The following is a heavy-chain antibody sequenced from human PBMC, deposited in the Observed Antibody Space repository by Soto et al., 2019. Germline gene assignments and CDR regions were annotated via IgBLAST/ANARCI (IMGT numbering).Heavy chain of an antibody. D-gene: IGHD6-13*01. CDR3: SRDGGLAALVAWFVP. CDR1: GFTFSSYA. J-gene: IGHJ5*01. Sequence: EVQLLESGGGLVQPGGSLRLSCAASGFTFSSYAMSWVRQAPGKGLEWVSAISGSGGSTYYAASVKGRFTISRDNSKNTLYLQVNSLRAEDRAVYYCSRDGGLAALVAWFVPWVQGTLLTVSS. CDR2: ISGSGGST. V-gene: IGHV3-23*01.